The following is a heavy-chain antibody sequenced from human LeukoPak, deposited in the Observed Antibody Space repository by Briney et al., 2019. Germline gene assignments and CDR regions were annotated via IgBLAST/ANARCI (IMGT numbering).Heavy chain of an antibody. V-gene: IGHV3-30*02. J-gene: IGHJ4*02. Sequence: GGSLRLSCAASGFTFSSFGIHWVRQTPGEGLEWVAYIGYSGTDTYYADSVKGRFTISRDNSKNTVHLQVNSLRAADTALYSCARDLTERKYYIAFWGQGTLVTVSS. D-gene: IGHD2-8*02. CDR2: IGYSGTDT. CDR1: GFTFSSFG. CDR3: ARDLTERKYYIAF.